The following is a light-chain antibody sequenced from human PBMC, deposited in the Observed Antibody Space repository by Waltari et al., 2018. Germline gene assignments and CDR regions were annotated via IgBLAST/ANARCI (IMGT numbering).Light chain of an antibody. Sequence: EIVMTQSPATLSVAPEERATLSCRASQKVNTNLAWSQHKPGLAPSLLLYYASTRAPGIPARFSGSGSGPEFTLTISSLQSEDFAVYFCQQHNDWPLTFGGGTKVEIK. V-gene: IGKV3-15*01. CDR1: QKVNTN. CDR2: YAS. J-gene: IGKJ4*01. CDR3: QQHNDWPLT.